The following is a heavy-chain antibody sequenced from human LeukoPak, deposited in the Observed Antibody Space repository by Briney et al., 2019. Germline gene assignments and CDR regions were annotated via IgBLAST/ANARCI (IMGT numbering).Heavy chain of an antibody. J-gene: IGHJ4*02. CDR2: ISSSSSYI. V-gene: IGHV3-21*01. CDR1: GFTFSRYE. D-gene: IGHD1-26*01. Sequence: GGSLRLSCAASGFTFSRYEMNWVRQAPGKGLEWVSCISSSSSYISYADSVKGRFTISRDNAKNSLFLQMNSLRAEDTAVYYCARERVGAYDYWGQGTLVTVSS. CDR3: ARERVGAYDY.